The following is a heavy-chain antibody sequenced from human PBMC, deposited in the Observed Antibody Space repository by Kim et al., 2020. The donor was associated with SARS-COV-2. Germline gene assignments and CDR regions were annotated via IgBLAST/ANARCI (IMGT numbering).Heavy chain of an antibody. D-gene: IGHD6-6*01. CDR1: GGSISSSSYY. J-gene: IGHJ4*02. Sequence: SETLSLTCTVSGGSISSSSYYWGWIRQPPGKGLEWIGSIYYSGSTYYNPSLKSRVTISVDTSKNQFSLKLSSVTAADTAVYYCARNKAASGGASIAARRSKAGYFDYWGQGTLVTVSS. CDR2: IYYSGST. CDR3: ARNKAASGGASIAARRSKAGYFDY. V-gene: IGHV4-39*01.